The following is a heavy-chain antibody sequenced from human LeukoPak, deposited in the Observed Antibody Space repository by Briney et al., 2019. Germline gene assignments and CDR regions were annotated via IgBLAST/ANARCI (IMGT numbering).Heavy chain of an antibody. CDR3: AKVHFTVTGGAFDI. D-gene: IGHD4-17*01. CDR2: ISGSGGST. Sequence: PGGSLRVSCAASGFTFSNYVMSWVRQAPGKGLEWVSAISGSGGSTYYADSVKGRFTISRDNSKNTLFLQMNSLRAEDTAVYYCAKVHFTVTGGAFDIWGQGTMVTVSS. CDR1: GFTFSNYV. J-gene: IGHJ3*02. V-gene: IGHV3-23*01.